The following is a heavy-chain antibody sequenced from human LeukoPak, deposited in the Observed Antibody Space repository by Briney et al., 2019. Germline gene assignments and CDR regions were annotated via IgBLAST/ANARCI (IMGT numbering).Heavy chain of an antibody. CDR2: ISAYNGNT. CDR1: GYTFTSYG. V-gene: IGHV1-18*01. CDR3: ARGSPIFGVATTDY. Sequence: ASVKVSCKASGYTFTSYGISWVRQAPGQGLEWMGWISAYNGNTNYAQKLQGRVTMTTDTSTSTAHMELRSLRSDDTAVYYCARGSPIFGVATTDYWGQGTLVTVSS. D-gene: IGHD3-3*01. J-gene: IGHJ4*02.